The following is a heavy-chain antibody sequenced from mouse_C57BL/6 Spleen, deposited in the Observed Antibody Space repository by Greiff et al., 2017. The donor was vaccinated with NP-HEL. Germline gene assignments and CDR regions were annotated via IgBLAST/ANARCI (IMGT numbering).Heavy chain of an antibody. Sequence: EVQLVESGPGLVKPSQSLSLTCSVTGYSITSGYYWNWIRQFPGNKLEWMGYISYDGSNNYNPSLKNRISITRDTSKNQFFLKLNSVTTEDTATYYCATYSNYEAMDYWGQGTSVTVSS. D-gene: IGHD2-5*01. V-gene: IGHV3-6*01. CDR2: ISYDGSN. CDR3: ATYSNYEAMDY. J-gene: IGHJ4*01. CDR1: GYSITSGYY.